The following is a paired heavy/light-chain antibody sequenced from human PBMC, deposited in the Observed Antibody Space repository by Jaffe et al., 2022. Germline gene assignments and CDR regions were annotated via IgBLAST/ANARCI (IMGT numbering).Light chain of an antibody. V-gene: IGLV2-11*01. CDR2: DVN. CDR1: SSDVGTYNS. J-gene: IGLJ2*01. Sequence: QSALTQPRSVSGSPGQSVTIACTGTSSDVGTYNSVSWYQQHPGKAPKFMIYDVNKRPSGVPNRFSGSKSGNTASLTISGLQAEDEADYYCCSYAGSYTLIFGGGTKVTVL. CDR3: CSYAGSYTLI.
Heavy chain of an antibody. CDR1: GFPISGGYY. Sequence: VQLQESGPGVVKPSETLSLTCGVSGFPISGGYYWGWIRQPPGKGLEWIGSIYQSGNTYHNSSLRSRVTISVDTSKNHFSLRLSSVTAADTAVYYCARHLYSSDMGRSYFDYWGQGSLVTVSS. V-gene: IGHV4-38-2*01. J-gene: IGHJ4*02. D-gene: IGHD3-10*01. CDR2: IYQSGNT. CDR3: ARHLYSSDMGRSYFDY.